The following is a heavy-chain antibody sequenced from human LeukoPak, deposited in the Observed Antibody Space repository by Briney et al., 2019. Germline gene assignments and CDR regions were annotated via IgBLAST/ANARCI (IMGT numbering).Heavy chain of an antibody. V-gene: IGHV3-21*01. D-gene: IGHD3-10*01. CDR2: ISSSSSYI. CDR3: ARDGSGTVDAFDI. J-gene: IGHJ3*02. CDR1: GFTFSSYS. Sequence: GGSLRLSCAASGFTFSSYSMNWVRQAPGKGLEWVSSISSSSSYIYYADSVKGRFTISRDNARNSLYLQMNSLRAEDTAVYYCARDGSGTVDAFDIWGQGTMVTVSS.